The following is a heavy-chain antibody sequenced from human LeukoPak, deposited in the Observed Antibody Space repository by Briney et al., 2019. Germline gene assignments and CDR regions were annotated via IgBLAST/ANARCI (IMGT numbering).Heavy chain of an antibody. Sequence: SETLSLTCTVSGDSISSGDYHWSWIRQPAGKGLEWIGRISSSGSTNYNPSLKSRVTISVDTSKNQFSLKLSSVTAADTAVYYCARGKVNFDYWGQGTLVTVSS. CDR2: ISSSGST. V-gene: IGHV4-61*02. J-gene: IGHJ4*02. CDR3: ARGKVNFDY. D-gene: IGHD2-21*01. CDR1: GDSISSGDYH.